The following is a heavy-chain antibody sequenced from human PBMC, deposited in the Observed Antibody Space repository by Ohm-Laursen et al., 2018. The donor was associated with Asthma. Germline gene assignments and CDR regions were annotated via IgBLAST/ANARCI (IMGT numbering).Heavy chain of an antibody. J-gene: IGHJ4*02. CDR1: GFTFSSYG. CDR3: AREYASSWYPCFDY. Sequence: SLRLSCAASGFTFSSYGMHWVRQAPGKGLEWVAVISYDGSNKYYADSVKGRFTISRGNSKNTLYLQMNSLRPEDTAVYYCAREYASSWYPCFDYWGQGTLVTVSS. D-gene: IGHD6-13*01. CDR2: ISYDGSNK. V-gene: IGHV3-30*03.